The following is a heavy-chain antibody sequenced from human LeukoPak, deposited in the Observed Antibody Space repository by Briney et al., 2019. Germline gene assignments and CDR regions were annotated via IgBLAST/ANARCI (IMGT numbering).Heavy chain of an antibody. V-gene: IGHV4-61*02. Sequence: PSQTLSLTCTVSGGSISSGSYCWSWIRQPAGKGLEWIGRIYTSGSTNYNPSLESRVTISVDTSKNQFSLKLSSVTAADTAVYYCARSDFCSGSVAWFDPWGQGTLVTVSS. D-gene: IGHD3-3*01. J-gene: IGHJ5*02. CDR2: IYTSGST. CDR3: ARSDFCSGSVAWFDP. CDR1: GGSISSGSYC.